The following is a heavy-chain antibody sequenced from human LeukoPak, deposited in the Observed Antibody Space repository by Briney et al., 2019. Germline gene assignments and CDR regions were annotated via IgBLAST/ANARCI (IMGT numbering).Heavy chain of an antibody. CDR3: ARDKEPRTGGAFDI. V-gene: IGHV3-30-3*01. J-gene: IGHJ3*02. CDR1: GFTFSSYA. D-gene: IGHD1-14*01. Sequence: PGGSLRLSCAASGFTFSSYAMHWVRQAPGKGLEWVAVISYDGSNKYYADSVKGRFTISRDNSKNTLYLQMNSLRAEDTAVYYCARDKEPRTGGAFDIWGQGTMVTVSS. CDR2: ISYDGSNK.